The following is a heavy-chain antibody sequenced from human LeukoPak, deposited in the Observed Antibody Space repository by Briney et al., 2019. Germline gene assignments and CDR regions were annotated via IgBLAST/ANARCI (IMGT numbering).Heavy chain of an antibody. J-gene: IGHJ4*02. Sequence: GGSLRLSCAASGFTFSFYSMNWVRQAPGKGLEWVSYISSSDNTIHYADSEKGRFTISRDNAKNSLYLEMNSLRDEDTAVYYCARVHRGYSYGRLDYWGQGTLVTVSS. CDR3: ARVHRGYSYGRLDY. D-gene: IGHD5-18*01. V-gene: IGHV3-48*02. CDR1: GFTFSFYS. CDR2: ISSSDNTI.